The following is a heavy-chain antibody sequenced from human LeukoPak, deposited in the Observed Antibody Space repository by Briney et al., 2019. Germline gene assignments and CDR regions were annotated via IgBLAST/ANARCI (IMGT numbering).Heavy chain of an antibody. Sequence: ASVKVSCKASGYTFTGYYMHWVRQAPGQGLEWMRWINPNSGGTNYAQKFQGRVTMTEDTSTDTAYMELSSLRSEDTAVYYCATSVLRFLEWFHDYWGQGTLVTVSS. J-gene: IGHJ4*02. D-gene: IGHD3-3*01. CDR3: ATSVLRFLEWFHDY. CDR1: GYTFTGYY. CDR2: INPNSGGT. V-gene: IGHV1-2*02.